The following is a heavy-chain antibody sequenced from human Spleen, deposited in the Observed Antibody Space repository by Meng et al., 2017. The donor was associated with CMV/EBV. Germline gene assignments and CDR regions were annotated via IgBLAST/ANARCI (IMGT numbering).Heavy chain of an antibody. J-gene: IGHJ4*02. CDR3: AGEIVVVPAAIRGDDY. D-gene: IGHD2-2*02. Sequence: GGSLRLSCAASGFTFSSYSMNWVRQAPGKGLEWVSSISSSSSYIYYADSVKGRFTISRDNAKNSLYLQMNSLRAEDTAVYYCAGEIVVVPAAIRGDDYWGQGTLVTVSS. CDR2: ISSSSSYI. V-gene: IGHV3-21*01. CDR1: GFTFSSYS.